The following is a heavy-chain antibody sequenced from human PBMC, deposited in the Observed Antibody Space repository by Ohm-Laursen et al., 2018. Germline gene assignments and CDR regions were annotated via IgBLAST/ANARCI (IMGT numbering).Heavy chain of an antibody. CDR1: GFTFTNYA. CDR2: LSVSGAST. V-gene: IGHV3-23*01. J-gene: IGHJ4*02. CDR3: AKDPGARSFTFEY. Sequence: SLRLSCAASGFTFTNYALGWVRQAPGKGLEWVSALSVSGASTYFADSVKGRFTISRDNSKNTLFLQMNSLRAEDTAVYYCAKDPGARSFTFEYWGQGTLATVSS. D-gene: IGHD1-26*01.